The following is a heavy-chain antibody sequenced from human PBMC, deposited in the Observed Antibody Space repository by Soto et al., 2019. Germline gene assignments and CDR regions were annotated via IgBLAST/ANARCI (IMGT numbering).Heavy chain of an antibody. J-gene: IGHJ3*02. CDR3: ARDRVQQWLPRGAFAI. CDR2: ISAYNGNT. V-gene: IGHV1-18*01. CDR1: GYTFTSYG. D-gene: IGHD6-19*01. Sequence: QVQLVQSGAEVKKPGASVKVSCKASGYTFTSYGISWVRQAPGQGLEWMGWISAYNGNTNYAQKLQGRVTMTTDTSPSTAYMELRSLRSDDTSVYYCARDRVQQWLPRGAFAIWGQGTMVTVSS.